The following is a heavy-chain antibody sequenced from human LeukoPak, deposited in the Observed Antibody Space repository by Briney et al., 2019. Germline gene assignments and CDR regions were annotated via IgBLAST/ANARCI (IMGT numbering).Heavy chain of an antibody. CDR3: ARDTYYYNSSAFYHYYYGMDV. J-gene: IGHJ6*02. CDR1: GFTFSSYG. Sequence: GGSLRLSCAASGFTFSSYGMHWVRQAPGKGLEWVAVISYDGSNKYYADSVKGRSTISRDNAKNTLYLQMNSLRAEDTAVYYCARDTYYYNSSAFYHYYYGMDVWGQGTTVTVSS. V-gene: IGHV3-30*03. CDR2: ISYDGSNK. D-gene: IGHD3-22*01.